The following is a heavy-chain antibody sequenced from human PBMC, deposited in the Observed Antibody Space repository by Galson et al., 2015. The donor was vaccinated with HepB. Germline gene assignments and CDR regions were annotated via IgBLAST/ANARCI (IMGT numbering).Heavy chain of an antibody. J-gene: IGHJ4*02. V-gene: IGHV3-72*01. CDR3: ARGPSRGGYYDY. CDR1: GFTFSDHY. Sequence: SLRLSCAASGFTFSDHYMDWVRQAPGKGLEWVSRTRNKANSYTTEYAPFVKGGLTISIDDSKNSLYLQMNSLKTEDTAVYYCARGPSRGGYYDYWGQGTLVTASS. CDR2: TRNKANSYTT.